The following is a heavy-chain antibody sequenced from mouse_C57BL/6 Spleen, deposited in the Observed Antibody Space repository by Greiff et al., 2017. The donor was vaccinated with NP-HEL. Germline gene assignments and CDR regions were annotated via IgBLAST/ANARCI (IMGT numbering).Heavy chain of an antibody. V-gene: IGHV5-4*01. D-gene: IGHD4-1*01. Sequence: EVQLVESGGGLVKPGGSLKLSCAASGFTFSSYAMSWVRQTPEKRLEWVATISDGGSYTYYPDNVKGRFTISRDNAKNNLYLQMSHLKSEDTAMYYCARDLGPFYYAMDYWGQGTSVTVSS. CDR3: ARDLGPFYYAMDY. CDR2: ISDGGSYT. J-gene: IGHJ4*01. CDR1: GFTFSSYA.